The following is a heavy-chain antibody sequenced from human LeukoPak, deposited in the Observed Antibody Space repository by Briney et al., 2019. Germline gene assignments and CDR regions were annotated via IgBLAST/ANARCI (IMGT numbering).Heavy chain of an antibody. D-gene: IGHD2-21*01. CDR1: GYTFTSYG. CDR2: ISVYNGNT. Sequence: ASVKVSCKASGYTFTSYGISWVRQAPGQGLEWMGWISVYNGNTNYAQKLQGRVTMTTDTSTSTAYMELRGLRSDDTAVYYCARSGEPYCSGDSYYSQDYWGQGTLVTVSS. V-gene: IGHV1-18*01. J-gene: IGHJ4*02. CDR3: ARSGEPYCSGDSYYSQDY.